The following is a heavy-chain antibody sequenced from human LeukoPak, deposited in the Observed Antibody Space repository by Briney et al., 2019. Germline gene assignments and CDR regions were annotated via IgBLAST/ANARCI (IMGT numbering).Heavy chain of an antibody. CDR2: ILDDGSNE. Sequence: GGSLRLSCAASGFTFSSYAMHWVRQAPGKGLEWVAVILDDGSNEHYADSVKGRFTVSRDNSKNTLYLQMNSLRPEDTAVYYCAKNDPDSSEDWGQGTLVTVSS. D-gene: IGHD3-22*01. V-gene: IGHV3-30-3*02. J-gene: IGHJ4*02. CDR3: AKNDPDSSED. CDR1: GFTFSSYA.